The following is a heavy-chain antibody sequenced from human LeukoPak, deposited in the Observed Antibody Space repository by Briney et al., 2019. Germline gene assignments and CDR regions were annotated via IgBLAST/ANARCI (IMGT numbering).Heavy chain of an antibody. CDR2: INPNSGGT. J-gene: IGHJ3*01. CDR1: GYTFTGYY. V-gene: IGHV1-2*02. CDR3: ARDLYSSATDLCSSAWTGAFDV. Sequence: ASVKVSCKTSGYTFTGYYMFWVRQAPGQGLEWMAWINPNSGGTNYAQRFQGRVTLTRDTSIATAYMELSSLKSDDTAVYFCARDLYSSATDLCSSAWTGAFDVWGQGTVVTVSS. D-gene: IGHD6-19*01.